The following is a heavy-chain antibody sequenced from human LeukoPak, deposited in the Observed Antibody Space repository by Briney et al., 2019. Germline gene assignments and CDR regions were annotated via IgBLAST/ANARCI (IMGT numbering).Heavy chain of an antibody. CDR3: ARGPRRDDY. Sequence: GGSLRLSCAASGFTFSSYSMNWVRQAPGKGLEWVSSISSSSSYIYYADSVKGRFTISTYNAKNSLYLQMTRLRPEGTAVYYCARGPRRDDYWGQGNLVTVSS. CDR1: GFTFSSYS. J-gene: IGHJ4*02. V-gene: IGHV3-21*01. CDR2: ISSSSSYI.